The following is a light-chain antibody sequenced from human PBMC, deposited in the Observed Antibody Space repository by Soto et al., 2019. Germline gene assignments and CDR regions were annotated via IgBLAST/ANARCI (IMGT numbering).Light chain of an antibody. J-gene: IGKJ1*01. Sequence: DIQMTQSPSTLSASVGDRVTITCRASQSLSNWLAWFQQKPGKAPRLLIYKASNLESGVPSRFSGSGSETELTLTISSLQPDDFATYYCQQYNSYSWTFGQGTKVEVK. CDR3: QQYNSYSWT. CDR1: QSLSNW. V-gene: IGKV1-5*03. CDR2: KAS.